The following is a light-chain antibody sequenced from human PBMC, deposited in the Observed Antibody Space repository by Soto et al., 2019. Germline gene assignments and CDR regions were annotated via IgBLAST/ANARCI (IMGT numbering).Light chain of an antibody. V-gene: IGKV1-17*01. CDR1: QGTRDA. CDR2: SAS. CDR3: LQHSDYPFT. J-gene: IGKJ2*01. Sequence: DIQMTQSPSSLSASVGDRVTITCRASQGTRDALGWYQQKPGKVPKRLIYSASSLQSGVPSRFSGSGSETKFTLTISSLQPEDFATYYCLQHSDYPFTFGQGTRLES.